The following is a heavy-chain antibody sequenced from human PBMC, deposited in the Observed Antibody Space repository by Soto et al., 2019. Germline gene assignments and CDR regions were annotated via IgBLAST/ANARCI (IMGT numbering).Heavy chain of an antibody. CDR1: GDSVSSNSAA. Sequence: SQTLSLTCAISGDSVSSNSAAWNWIRHSPSRGLEWLGRTYYRSKWYNDYAVSVKSRITLKPDTSKNQFSLQLNSVTPEDTAVYYCASDRRPATGGLWFDPWGQGTLVTVSS. CDR3: ASDRRPATGGLWFDP. D-gene: IGHD7-27*01. J-gene: IGHJ5*02. V-gene: IGHV6-1*01. CDR2: TYYRSKWYN.